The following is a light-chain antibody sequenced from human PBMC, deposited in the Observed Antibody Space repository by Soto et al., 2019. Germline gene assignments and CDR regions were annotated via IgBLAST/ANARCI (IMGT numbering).Light chain of an antibody. V-gene: IGKV3-20*01. CDR2: GAS. CDR1: QSVSSSY. CDR3: QQYGSSLWT. J-gene: IGKJ1*01. Sequence: TALTPSPGTLSLSPGKRATLSCLASQSVSSSYLAGYQQKPGQAPRLLIYGASSRATGIPDRFSGSGSGTDFTLTISRLEPEDFALYYCQQYGSSLWTFGQGTKVDIK.